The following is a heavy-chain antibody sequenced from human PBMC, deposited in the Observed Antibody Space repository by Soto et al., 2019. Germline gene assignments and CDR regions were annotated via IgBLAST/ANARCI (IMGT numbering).Heavy chain of an antibody. Sequence: SETLSLTCAVSGQSISNSNWWGWIRQPPGKRLEWIGSVYYSGSTYYNPSLESRVTISVDTSKNQFSLKLSSVTAADTAVYYCARQEGAARPFDYWGQGTLVTVSS. D-gene: IGHD6-6*01. CDR1: GQSISNSNW. V-gene: IGHV4-38-2*01. J-gene: IGHJ4*02. CDR2: VYYSGST. CDR3: ARQEGAARPFDY.